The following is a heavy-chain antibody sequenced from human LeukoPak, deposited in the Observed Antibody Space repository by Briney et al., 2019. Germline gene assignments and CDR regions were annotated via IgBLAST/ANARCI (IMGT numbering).Heavy chain of an antibody. CDR1: GGSISSSSYY. CDR2: IYYSGSA. V-gene: IGHV4-39*01. J-gene: IGHJ6*03. CDR3: ARSPVRGSLYYMDV. D-gene: IGHD3-10*01. Sequence: SETLSLTCTVSGGSISSSSYYWGWIRQPPGKGLEWIGSIYYSGSAYYNPSLKSRVTISVDTSKNQFSLKPSSVTAADTAVYYCARSPVRGSLYYMDVWGKGTTVTVSS.